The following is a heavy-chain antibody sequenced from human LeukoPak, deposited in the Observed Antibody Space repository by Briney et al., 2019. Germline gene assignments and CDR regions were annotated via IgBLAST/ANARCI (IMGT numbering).Heavy chain of an antibody. J-gene: IGHJ4*02. CDR1: GDSVSTNSAA. CDR2: TYYMSNWYN. CDR3: ARDFPIKQWPFDY. Sequence: SQTLSLTCAISGDSVSTNSAAWNWIRQSPSRGLEWLGRTYYMSNWYNDYAVSVKSRITINPDTSKNQFSLQLNSVTPEDTAVYYCARDFPIKQWPFDYWGQGTLVTVSS. D-gene: IGHD6-19*01. V-gene: IGHV6-1*01.